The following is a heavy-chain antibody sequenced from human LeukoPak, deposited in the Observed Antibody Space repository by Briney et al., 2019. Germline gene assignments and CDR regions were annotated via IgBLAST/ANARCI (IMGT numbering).Heavy chain of an antibody. J-gene: IGHJ4*02. CDR3: ARGGGSYYYVR. D-gene: IGHD3-10*02. Sequence: SETLSLTCAVYGESFSGYYWSWIRQPPGKGLEWIGEINHSGSTNYNPSLKSRVTISVDTSKNQFSLKLSSVTAADTAVYYCARGGGSYYYVRWGEGTLVTVPS. V-gene: IGHV4-34*01. CDR2: INHSGST. CDR1: GESFSGYY.